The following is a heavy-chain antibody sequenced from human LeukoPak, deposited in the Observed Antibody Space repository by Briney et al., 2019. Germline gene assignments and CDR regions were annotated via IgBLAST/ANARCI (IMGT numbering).Heavy chain of an antibody. J-gene: IGHJ3*02. V-gene: IGHV4-59*08. D-gene: IGHD6-25*01. CDR1: GGSISSYY. CDR3: ARSATDAFDI. Sequence: SETLSLTCTVSGGSISSYYWSWIRQPPGKGLECIGYIYNSGSTNYNPSLKSRVSVSVDTSKNQFSLKLSSVTAADTAVYYCARSATDAFDIWGQGTMVTVSS. CDR2: IYNSGST.